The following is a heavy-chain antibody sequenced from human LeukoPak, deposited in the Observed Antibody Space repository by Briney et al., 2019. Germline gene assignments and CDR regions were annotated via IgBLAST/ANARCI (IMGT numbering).Heavy chain of an antibody. Sequence: PSETLSLTCTVSGGSINNYYWSWIPHPPGKGLEWLGYVYYSGSTRYSPSLKSRVTISLDTSKNQFSLKLSSVTAADTAVYFGVRHLMTIFGVVIKPGPFDPWGQGTLVTVSS. CDR2: VYYSGST. CDR3: VRHLMTIFGVVIKPGPFDP. D-gene: IGHD3-3*01. CDR1: GGSINNYY. J-gene: IGHJ5*02. V-gene: IGHV4-59*08.